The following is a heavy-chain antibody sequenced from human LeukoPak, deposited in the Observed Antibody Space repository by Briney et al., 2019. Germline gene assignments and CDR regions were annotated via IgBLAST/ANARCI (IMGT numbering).Heavy chain of an antibody. CDR1: GFTFSSYA. D-gene: IGHD2-2*02. V-gene: IGHV3-30-3*01. CDR2: ISYDGSNK. Sequence: GGSLRLSCAASGFTFSSYAMHWVRQAPGKGLEWVAVISYDGSNKYYADSVKGRFTISRDNSKNTLYLQMNSLRAEDTAVYYCARAAALYQDVWGKGTTVTVSS. J-gene: IGHJ6*04. CDR3: ARAAALYQDV.